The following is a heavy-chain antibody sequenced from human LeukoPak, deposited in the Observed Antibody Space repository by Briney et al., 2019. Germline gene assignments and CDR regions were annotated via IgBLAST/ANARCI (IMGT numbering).Heavy chain of an antibody. CDR2: IKEDGTET. D-gene: IGHD5-24*01. V-gene: IGHV3-7*03. CDR3: AKEGRSLQTY. J-gene: IGHJ4*02. CDR1: GFMFSSNW. Sequence: GGSLRLSCAVSGFMFSSNWMSWVRLAPGKGLEWVANIKEDGTETYYVDSVKGRFTIPRDNAKNSLYLQMNSLRVEDTAVYYCAKEGRSLQTYWGQGTLVTVSS.